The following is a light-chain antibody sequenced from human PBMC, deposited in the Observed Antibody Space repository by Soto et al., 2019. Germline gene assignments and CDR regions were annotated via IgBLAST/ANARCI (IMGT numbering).Light chain of an antibody. CDR1: NIGSKR. J-gene: IGLJ3*02. CDR3: QVWDTSSDHWV. Sequence: SYELTQPPSVSVAPGQTARIDCGGNNIGSKRVHWYHQKPGQAPVLVVYDDSDRPSGIPERFSGSNSGTTATLTITRVEVGDEADYYCQVWDTSSDHWVFGGGTKLTVL. CDR2: DDS. V-gene: IGLV3-21*02.